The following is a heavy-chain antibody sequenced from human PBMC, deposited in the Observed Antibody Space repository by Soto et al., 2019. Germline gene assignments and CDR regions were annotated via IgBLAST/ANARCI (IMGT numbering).Heavy chain of an antibody. D-gene: IGHD6-6*01. CDR2: INPNSGGT. J-gene: IGHJ5*02. Sequence: GASVKVSCKASGYTFTGYYMPWVRQAPGQGREWVGWINPNSGGTNYAQKFQGWVTMTRDTPISTAYMELSRLRSDDTAVYYCARVAYSSSSRVGRSRGADGWFDPWGQGTLVTVSS. CDR1: GYTFTGYY. CDR3: ARVAYSSSSRVGRSRGADGWFDP. V-gene: IGHV1-2*04.